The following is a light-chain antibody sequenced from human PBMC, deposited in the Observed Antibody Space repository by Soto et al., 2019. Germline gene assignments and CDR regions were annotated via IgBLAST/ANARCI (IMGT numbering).Light chain of an antibody. J-gene: IGLJ3*02. Sequence: QSVLTQPPSASGTPGQRVTISCSGSRSNIGSNTVDWYQQLPGTAPKLLIYNDVHRPSGVPDRFSGSKSGASVSLAISGLQSEDEADYYCATWDDRLKGRVFGGGTKLTVL. V-gene: IGLV1-44*01. CDR3: ATWDDRLKGRV. CDR1: RSNIGSNT. CDR2: NDV.